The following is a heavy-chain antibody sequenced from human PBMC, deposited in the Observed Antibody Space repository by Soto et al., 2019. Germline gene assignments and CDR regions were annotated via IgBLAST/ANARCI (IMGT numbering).Heavy chain of an antibody. CDR1: GYTFTSYY. J-gene: IGHJ5*02. V-gene: IGHV1-46*01. CDR2: INPSGGST. D-gene: IGHD3-3*01. Sequence: ASVKVSCKASGYTFTSYYMHWVRQAPGQGLEWMGIINPSGGSTSYAQKFQGRVTMTRDTSTSTVYMELSSLRSEDTAVYYCARDDSIFGVVTPANWFGPWGQGTLVTVSS. CDR3: ARDDSIFGVVTPANWFGP.